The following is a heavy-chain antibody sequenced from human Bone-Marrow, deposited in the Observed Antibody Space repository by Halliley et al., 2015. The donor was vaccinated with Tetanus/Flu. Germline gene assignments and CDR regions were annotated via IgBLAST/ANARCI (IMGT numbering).Heavy chain of an antibody. CDR3: AKEMTGPQDS. D-gene: IGHD3-9*01. V-gene: IGHV3-74*01. CDR2: INPEETTT. Sequence: SLRLSCVDSEFTLRRHWVHWVRQTPGKGLVWVSRINPEETTTNYADSVKGRFTISRDNAKNIVYLQMNSLRVEDTAVYYCAKEMTGPQDSWGQGTLVTVSS. J-gene: IGHJ4*02. CDR1: EFTLRRHW.